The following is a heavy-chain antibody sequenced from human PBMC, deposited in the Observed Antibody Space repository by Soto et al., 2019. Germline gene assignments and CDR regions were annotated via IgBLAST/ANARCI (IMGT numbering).Heavy chain of an antibody. CDR2: IKQDGSGK. Sequence: GGSLRLSCAVSGLTFSTTWMTWVRQAPGKGLEWLANIKQDGSGKYYVDSVKGRFTISRDNAKNSLYLQMNSLRAEDTAVYYCATSGGGWLQPPVWGQGTLVTVSS. J-gene: IGHJ4*02. V-gene: IGHV3-7*03. D-gene: IGHD5-12*01. CDR1: GLTFSTTW. CDR3: ATSGGGWLQPPV.